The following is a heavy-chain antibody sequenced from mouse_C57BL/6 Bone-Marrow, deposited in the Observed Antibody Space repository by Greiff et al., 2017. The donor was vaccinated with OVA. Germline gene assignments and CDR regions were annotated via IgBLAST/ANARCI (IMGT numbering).Heavy chain of an antibody. Sequence: EVNVVESGGGLVKPGGSLKLSCAASGFTFSSYTMSWVRQTPEKRLEWVATISGGGGNTYYPDSVKGRFTISRDNAKNTLYLQMSSLRSEDTALYYCARRGYYWYFDVWGTGTTVTVSS. J-gene: IGHJ1*03. CDR3: ARRGYYWYFDV. V-gene: IGHV5-9*01. D-gene: IGHD2-2*01. CDR1: GFTFSSYT. CDR2: ISGGGGNT.